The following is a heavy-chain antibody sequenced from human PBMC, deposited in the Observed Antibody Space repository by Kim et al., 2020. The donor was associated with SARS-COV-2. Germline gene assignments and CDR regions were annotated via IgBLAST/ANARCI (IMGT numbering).Heavy chain of an antibody. Sequence: SETLSLTCAVYGGSFSGYYWSWIRQPPGKGLEWIGEINHSGSTNYNPSLKSRVTISVDTSKNQFSLKLSSVTAADTAVYYCARGRIRYYGSGSLRTQFFDYWGQGTLVTVSS. CDR2: INHSGST. CDR3: ARGRIRYYGSGSLRTQFFDY. CDR1: GGSFSGYY. D-gene: IGHD3-10*01. V-gene: IGHV4-34*01. J-gene: IGHJ4*02.